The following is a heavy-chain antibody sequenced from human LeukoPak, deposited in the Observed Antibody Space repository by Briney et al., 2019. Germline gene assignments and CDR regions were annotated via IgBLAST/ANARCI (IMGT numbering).Heavy chain of an antibody. V-gene: IGHV4-61*01. CDR1: GGSVSSGSYY. D-gene: IGHD6-13*01. CDR2: IYNSGST. Sequence: SETLSLTCTVSGGSVSSGSYYWSWIRQPPGKGLEWIGYIYNSGSTNCNPSIKSRVTISVETSKNQFSLKLSSVTAADTAVYYCARKLHRAFGIAAAGVFDYWGQGILVTVSS. J-gene: IGHJ4*02. CDR3: ARKLHRAFGIAAAGVFDY.